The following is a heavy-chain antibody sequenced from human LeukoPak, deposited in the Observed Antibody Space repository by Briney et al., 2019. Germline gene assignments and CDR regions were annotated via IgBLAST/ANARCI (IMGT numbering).Heavy chain of an antibody. D-gene: IGHD3-10*01. CDR1: GYTFTSYG. CDR2: ISAYNGNT. J-gene: IGHJ5*02. V-gene: IGHV1-18*01. CDR3: ARVSITMVRGVSWFDP. Sequence: GASVKVSCKASGYTFTSYGISWVRQAPGQGLEWMGWISAYNGNTNYAQKLQGRVTMTTDTSTSTAYMELRSLRSDDTAVYYCARVSITMVRGVSWFDPWGQGTLVTVSS.